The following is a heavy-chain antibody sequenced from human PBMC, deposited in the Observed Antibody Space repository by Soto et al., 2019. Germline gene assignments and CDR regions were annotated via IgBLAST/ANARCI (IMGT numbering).Heavy chain of an antibody. Sequence: TLSLTCTVTGGSISSSSYYWGWIRQPPGKGLEWIGSIYYSGSTYYNPSLKSRVTISVDTSKNQFSLKLSSVTAADTAVYYCARRGTSKRAVYYYGMDVWGQGTTVTVSS. CDR2: IYYSGST. CDR1: GGSISSSSYY. J-gene: IGHJ6*02. D-gene: IGHD2-2*01. CDR3: ARRGTSKRAVYYYGMDV. V-gene: IGHV4-39*01.